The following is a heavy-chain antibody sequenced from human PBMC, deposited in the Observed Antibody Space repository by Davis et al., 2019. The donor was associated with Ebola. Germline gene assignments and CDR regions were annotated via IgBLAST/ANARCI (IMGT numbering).Heavy chain of an antibody. CDR3: ARLRGEYYYDSSGYYYWNDAFDI. V-gene: IGHV3-7*01. D-gene: IGHD3-22*01. Sequence: PGGSLRLSCAASGFTFSSYAMHWVRQAPGKGLEWVANIKQGGSEKYYVDSVKGRFTISRDNAKNSLYLQMNSLRAEDTAVYYCARLRGEYYYDSSGYYYWNDAFDIWGQGTMVTVSS. CDR1: GFTFSSYA. CDR2: IKQGGSEK. J-gene: IGHJ3*02.